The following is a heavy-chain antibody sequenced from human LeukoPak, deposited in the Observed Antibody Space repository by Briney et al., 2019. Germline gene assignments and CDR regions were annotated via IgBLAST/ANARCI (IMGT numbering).Heavy chain of an antibody. J-gene: IGHJ5*02. D-gene: IGHD3-22*01. Sequence: ASETLSLTCTVSGGSISSYYWSWIRQPPGKGLERIGYIYTSGSTNFNPSLKSRVTISVDTSKNQLSLKLSSVTAADTAVYYCARFDSSGYQDWFDPWGQGTLVTVSS. CDR2: IYTSGST. CDR1: GGSISSYY. V-gene: IGHV4-4*09. CDR3: ARFDSSGYQDWFDP.